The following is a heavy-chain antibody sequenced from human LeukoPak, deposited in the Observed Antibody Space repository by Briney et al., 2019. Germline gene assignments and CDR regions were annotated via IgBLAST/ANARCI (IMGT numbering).Heavy chain of an antibody. D-gene: IGHD2/OR15-2a*01. CDR3: LKEEGGYGYYYY. V-gene: IGHV3-21*01. J-gene: IGHJ4*01. CDR1: RFSFSTYT. CDR2: ISSTSSYI. Sequence: GGSLRLSCSAPRFSFSTYTMNWVRQAPGKGLEWVSSISSTSSYIYYADTLKGRFTISRDNAKNSLYLQMNNLRAEDTAVCYCLKEEGGYGYYYYWGPGTLVTSSS.